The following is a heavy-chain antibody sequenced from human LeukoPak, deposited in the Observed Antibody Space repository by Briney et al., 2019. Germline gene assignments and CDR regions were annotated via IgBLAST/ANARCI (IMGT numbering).Heavy chain of an antibody. Sequence: GGSLRLSCAASGFTFSSYAMHWVRQAPGKGLEWVAVISYDGSNKYYADSVKGRFTISRDNSKNTLYLQMNSLRAEDTAVYYCAKGSGSYLSPLYYFDYWGQGTLVTVSS. J-gene: IGHJ4*02. V-gene: IGHV3-30-3*02. D-gene: IGHD1-26*01. CDR1: GFTFSSYA. CDR3: AKGSGSYLSPLYYFDY. CDR2: ISYDGSNK.